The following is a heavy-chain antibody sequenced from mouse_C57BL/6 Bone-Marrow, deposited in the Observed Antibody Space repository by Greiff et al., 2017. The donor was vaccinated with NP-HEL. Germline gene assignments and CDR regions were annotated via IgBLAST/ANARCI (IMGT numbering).Heavy chain of an antibody. CDR1: GYTFTSYL. CDR2: IDPNSGGT. J-gene: IGHJ2*01. Sequence: QVQLQQPGAELVKPGASVKLSCKASGYTFTSYLMHWVKQRPGRGLEWIGGIDPNSGGTKYNEKFKSKATLTVDKPSSTAYMQLNSLTSEDSAVYYCARYYYGSSSFDYWGQGTTLTVPS. V-gene: IGHV1-72*01. CDR3: ARYYYGSSSFDY. D-gene: IGHD1-1*01.